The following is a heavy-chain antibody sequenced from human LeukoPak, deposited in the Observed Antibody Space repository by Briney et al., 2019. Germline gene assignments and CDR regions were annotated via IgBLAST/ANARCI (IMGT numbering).Heavy chain of an antibody. CDR2: PIPIFGTA. Sequence: ASFKVSSKASGGTFCSYAVSSVRQAPGQGREWLGGPIPIFGTANYAQKFQGRATITADESTSTAYMELSSLRSEDTAVYYGARTTITFGGVSLQLDYWGQGTLVTVSS. CDR1: GGTFCSYA. CDR3: ARTTITFGGVSLQLDY. D-gene: IGHD3-16*01. J-gene: IGHJ4*02. V-gene: IGHV1-69*13.